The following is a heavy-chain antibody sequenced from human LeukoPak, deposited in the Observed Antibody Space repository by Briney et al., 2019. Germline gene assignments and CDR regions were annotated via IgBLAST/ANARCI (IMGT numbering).Heavy chain of an antibody. CDR1: GYTFTAYY. J-gene: IGHJ4*02. Sequence: VASLKVSCKASGYTFTAYYIHWVRQAPGQGLEWMGWINPNSGGTNYAQKFQGRVTMTRDTSINTAYMELSRLRSDNTAVYYCARDFVFSGSYLRLGSYDYWGQGTLVTVSS. CDR3: ARDFVFSGSYLRLGSYDY. V-gene: IGHV1-2*02. CDR2: INPNSGGT. D-gene: IGHD1-26*01.